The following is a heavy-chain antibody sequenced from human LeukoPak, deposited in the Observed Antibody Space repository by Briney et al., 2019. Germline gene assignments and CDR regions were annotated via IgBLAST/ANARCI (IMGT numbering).Heavy chain of an antibody. Sequence: PGGSLRLSCAASGFTFSSHWMTWVRQAPGKGLEWVANIKEDGSKENYVDSVKGRFTISRDNPKNSLYLQMNSLRAEDTAVYFCARGGGLDVWGQGATVTVSS. CDR3: ARGGGLDV. V-gene: IGHV3-7*03. CDR2: IKEDGSKE. D-gene: IGHD3-16*01. CDR1: GFTFSSHW. J-gene: IGHJ6*02.